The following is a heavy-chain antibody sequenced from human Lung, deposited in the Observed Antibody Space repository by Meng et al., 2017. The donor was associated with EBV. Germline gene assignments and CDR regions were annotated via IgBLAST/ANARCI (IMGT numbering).Heavy chain of an antibody. Sequence: QVQLVESGGGGVQPGRSLRLSCAASGFTFSSYGMHWVRQAPGKGLEWVAVISYDGSNKYYADSVKGRFTISRDNSKNTLYLQMNSLRAEDTAVYYCAKDLPTPYYYDSSGPGDYWGQGTLVTVSS. J-gene: IGHJ4*02. CDR2: ISYDGSNK. CDR1: GFTFSSYG. D-gene: IGHD3-22*01. V-gene: IGHV3-30*18. CDR3: AKDLPTPYYYDSSGPGDY.